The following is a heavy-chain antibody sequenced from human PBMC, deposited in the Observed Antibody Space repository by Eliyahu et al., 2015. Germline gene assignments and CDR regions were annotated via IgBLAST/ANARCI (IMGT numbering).Heavy chain of an antibody. D-gene: IGHD5-12*01. CDR1: GGAIVSYY. V-gene: IGHV4-59*13. Sequence: QVQLQESGPRVVKPSETLSLTCKISGGAIVSYYWTWIRQSPGKGLEWIGSIFYTGNTHYNPSLKSRVTISVDTSTYQFSLNVSPVNPADSAVYYCARDSMRSPFYDYFDPWGQGIVVTVSP. CDR3: ARDSMRSPFYDYFDP. CDR2: IFYTGNT. J-gene: IGHJ5*02.